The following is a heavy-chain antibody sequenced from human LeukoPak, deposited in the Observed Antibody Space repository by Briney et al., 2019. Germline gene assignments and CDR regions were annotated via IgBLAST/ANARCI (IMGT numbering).Heavy chain of an antibody. CDR3: ETGVYAFDV. V-gene: IGHV3-7*01. Sequence: HPGGSLRLSCAASGFTFSGYWMTWVRQAPGTGLEWVTYMNEGGTEIYYLDSVKGRFSISRDNGKNSLYLQMNSLRVEETAVYYCETGVYAFDVGGQGPMVTVSS. CDR2: MNEGGTEI. D-gene: IGHD3-10*01. CDR1: GFTFSGYW. J-gene: IGHJ3*01.